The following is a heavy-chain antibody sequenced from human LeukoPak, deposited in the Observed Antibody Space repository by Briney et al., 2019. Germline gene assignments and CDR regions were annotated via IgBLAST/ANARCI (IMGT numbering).Heavy chain of an antibody. CDR3: ARYDFWSGCLDV. CDR2: IYYSGST. D-gene: IGHD3-3*01. V-gene: IGHV4-59*01. Sequence: PSETLSLTCTVSGGSISSYYWSWIRQPPGQGLEWIGYIYYSGSTNYNPSLKSRVTISVDTSKNQFSLKLSSVTAADTAVYYCARYDFWSGCLDVWGQGTTVTVSS. CDR1: GGSISSYY. J-gene: IGHJ6*02.